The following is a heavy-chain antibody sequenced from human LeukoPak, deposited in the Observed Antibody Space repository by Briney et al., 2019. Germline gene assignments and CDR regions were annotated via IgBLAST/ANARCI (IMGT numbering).Heavy chain of an antibody. D-gene: IGHD3-10*01. V-gene: IGHV3-21*01. CDR1: GFTFSNYS. Sequence: SGGSLRLSCVASGFTFSNYSMNWVRQAPGEGLEWVSSITSRSSYIYYADSVKGRFTISRDNAKNSLYLQMNSLRAEDTALYYCANHFGFGYWGQGALVTVSS. J-gene: IGHJ4*02. CDR2: ITSRSSYI. CDR3: ANHFGFGY.